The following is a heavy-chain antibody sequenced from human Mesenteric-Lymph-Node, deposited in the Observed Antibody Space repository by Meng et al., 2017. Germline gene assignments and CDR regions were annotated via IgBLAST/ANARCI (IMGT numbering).Heavy chain of an antibody. CDR3: ARVGGACSGGSCYPHYFDY. J-gene: IGHJ4*02. V-gene: IGHV3-20*04. CDR2: INWNGGST. Sequence: GESLKISCAASGFTFDGYGMSWVRQAPGKGLEWVSGINWNGGSTCYADSVKGRFTISRDNAKNSLYLQMNSLRAEDTALYYCARVGGACSGGSCYPHYFDYWGQGTLVTVSS. D-gene: IGHD2-15*01. CDR1: GFTFDGYG.